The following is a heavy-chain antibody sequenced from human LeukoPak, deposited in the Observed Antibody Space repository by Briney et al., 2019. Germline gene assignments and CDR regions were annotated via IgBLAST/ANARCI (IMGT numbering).Heavy chain of an antibody. J-gene: IGHJ5*02. Sequence: GGSLRLSCAASGFTLSSFGMHWVRQAPGKGLVWVAVRSYDEINKYYADSAKGRFTTSRDNSKNTLYLQTYSPRAEDTAVYYCAKDQYSNSWYRFGRFDPWGQGTLVTVSS. CDR1: GFTLSSFG. D-gene: IGHD6-13*01. V-gene: IGHV3-30*18. CDR3: AKDQYSNSWYRFGRFDP. CDR2: RSYDEINK.